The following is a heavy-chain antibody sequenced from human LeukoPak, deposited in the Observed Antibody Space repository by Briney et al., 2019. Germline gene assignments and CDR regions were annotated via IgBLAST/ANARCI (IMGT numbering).Heavy chain of an antibody. J-gene: IGHJ4*02. V-gene: IGHV3-21*04. D-gene: IGHD6-6*01. Sequence: PGGSLRLSCAASGFTFSSYSMNWVRQAPGKGLEWVSSISSSSSYIYYADSVKGRFTISRDNSKNTLYLQMNSLRAEDTAVYYCAKSARRGYFDYWGQGTLVTVSS. CDR1: GFTFSSYS. CDR3: AKSARRGYFDY. CDR2: ISSSSSYI.